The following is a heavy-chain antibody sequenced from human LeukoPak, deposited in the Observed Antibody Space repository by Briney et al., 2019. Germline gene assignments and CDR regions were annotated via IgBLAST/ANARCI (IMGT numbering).Heavy chain of an antibody. D-gene: IGHD2-15*01. J-gene: IGHJ6*02. V-gene: IGHV5-51*01. CDR2: IYPGDSDT. CDR1: GYSFTSYW. Sequence: GESLKISCKGSGYSFTSYWIGWVRQMPGKGLEWMGIIYPGDSDTRYSPSFQGQVTISADKSISTAYLQWSSLKASDTAMYYCARHAAAYCSGGSCLTYYGMDVWDQGTTVTVSS. CDR3: ARHAAAYCSGGSCLTYYGMDV.